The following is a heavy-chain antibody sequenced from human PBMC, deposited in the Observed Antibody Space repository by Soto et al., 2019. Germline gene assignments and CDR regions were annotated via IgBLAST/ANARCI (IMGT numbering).Heavy chain of an antibody. CDR3: AKLQGYTTLYDY. D-gene: IGHD5-12*01. J-gene: IGHJ4*02. Sequence: DVQLVESGGGLVQPGGSLRLSCGGSGFIFRNYWMSWVRQTPGKGLEWVASIKPEGSGEFYLDSVKGRFTISRDNAKNSRYLQMNSLRDEDTAVYYCAKLQGYTTLYDYWGQGTLFTVSS. CDR2: IKPEGSGE. CDR1: GFIFRNYW. V-gene: IGHV3-7*01.